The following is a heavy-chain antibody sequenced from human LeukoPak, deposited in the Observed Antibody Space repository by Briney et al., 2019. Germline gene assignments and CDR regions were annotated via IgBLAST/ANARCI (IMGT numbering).Heavy chain of an antibody. D-gene: IGHD3-22*01. CDR1: GFTFSSYA. CDR3: AKWYYYDSSRFDDY. V-gene: IGHV3-30-3*01. J-gene: IGHJ4*02. CDR2: ISYDGSNK. Sequence: GGSLRLSCAASGFTFSSYAMHWVRQAPGKGLEWVAVISYDGSNKYYADSVKGRFTISRDNPKNTLYLQMNSLRAEDTAVYYCAKWYYYDSSRFDDYWGQGTLVTVSS.